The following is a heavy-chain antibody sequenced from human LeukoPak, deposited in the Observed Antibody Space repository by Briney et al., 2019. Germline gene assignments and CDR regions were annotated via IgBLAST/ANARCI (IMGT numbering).Heavy chain of an antibody. J-gene: IGHJ4*02. V-gene: IGHV4-61*02. CDR1: GDSISSGSYY. CDR2: IYSSGRT. D-gene: IGHD3/OR15-3a*01. Sequence: SQTLSLTCTVSGDSISSGSYYWSWIRQPAGEGLEWIGRIYSSGRTHYSPSLKSRVAISVDTSKNRFSLRLSSVTAADTAVYYCARFDLNWNSDCWGQGTLVAVSS. CDR3: ARFDLNWNSDC.